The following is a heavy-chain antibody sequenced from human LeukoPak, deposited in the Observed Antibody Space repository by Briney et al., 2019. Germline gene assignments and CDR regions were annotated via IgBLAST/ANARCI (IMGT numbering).Heavy chain of an antibody. CDR2: ISSSSSYI. CDR3: ASDLNLVKRLDY. D-gene: IGHD3-9*01. V-gene: IGHV3-21*01. J-gene: IGHJ4*02. CDR1: GFTFSSYS. Sequence: GGSLRLSCAASGFTFSSYSMNWVRQAPGKGLEWVSSISSSSSYIYYADSVKGRFNISRDNAKHSLYLQMNSLRAEDTAVYYCASDLNLVKRLDYWGQGTLVTVSS.